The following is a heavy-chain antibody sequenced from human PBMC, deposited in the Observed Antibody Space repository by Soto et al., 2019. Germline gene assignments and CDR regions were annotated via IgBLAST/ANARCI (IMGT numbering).Heavy chain of an antibody. D-gene: IGHD3-9*01. CDR2: ISRSGDDT. V-gene: IGHV3-23*01. CDR1: RFTFRNFA. Sequence: EVQLLESGGGLVQPGGSLRLFCAASRFTFRNFAMSWVRQDPGKGLEWVSGISRSGDDTFYADSVKGRFTIFRDNSKNTLYLQMNSLRAEDTAIYYCGKDIYNFDWLLFDYWGQGTLVTVSS. CDR3: GKDIYNFDWLLFDY. J-gene: IGHJ4*02.